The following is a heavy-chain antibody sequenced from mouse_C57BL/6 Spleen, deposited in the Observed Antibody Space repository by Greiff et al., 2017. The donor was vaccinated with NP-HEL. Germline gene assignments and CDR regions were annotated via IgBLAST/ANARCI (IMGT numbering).Heavy chain of an antibody. J-gene: IGHJ4*01. D-gene: IGHD2-4*01. Sequence: VKLMESGPGLVAPSQSLSITCTVSGFSLTSYGVHWVRQPPGKGLEWLVVIWSDGSTTYNSALKSRLSISKDNSKSQVFLKMNSLQTDDTAMYYCARHDDYGPYAMDYWGQGTSVTVSS. CDR1: GFSLTSYG. V-gene: IGHV2-6-1*01. CDR2: IWSDGST. CDR3: ARHDDYGPYAMDY.